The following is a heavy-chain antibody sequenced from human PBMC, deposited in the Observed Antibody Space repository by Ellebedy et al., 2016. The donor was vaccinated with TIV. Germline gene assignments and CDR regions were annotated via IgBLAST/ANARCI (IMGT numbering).Heavy chain of an antibody. CDR3: VRALKYCGGDCTYKFDF. J-gene: IGHJ4*02. CDR2: IFSNDEK. D-gene: IGHD2-21*02. Sequence: SGPTLVKPKETLTLPCTVSGFSLTNILMGVSWIRQPPGKALEWLAHIFSNDEKSYSTSLEARLSISKDTAKSQVVLTVANMDPLDTATYYCVRALKYCGGDCTYKFDFWGQGALVTVSS. V-gene: IGHV2-26*01. CDR1: GFSLTNILMG.